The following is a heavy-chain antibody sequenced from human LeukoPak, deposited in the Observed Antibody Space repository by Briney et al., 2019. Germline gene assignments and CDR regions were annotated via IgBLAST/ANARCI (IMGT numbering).Heavy chain of an antibody. D-gene: IGHD2-21*02. CDR1: GFSFSSYS. Sequence: GGSLRLSCAASGFSFSSYSMNCVRQAPGKGLEWVSYISSSSSTIYNADSVKGRFTISRDNAKNSLYLQMNSLRDEDTAVYYCASDTRVCGGDCFESFDYWGQGTLVTVSS. CDR3: ASDTRVCGGDCFESFDY. J-gene: IGHJ4*02. V-gene: IGHV3-48*02. CDR2: ISSSSSTI.